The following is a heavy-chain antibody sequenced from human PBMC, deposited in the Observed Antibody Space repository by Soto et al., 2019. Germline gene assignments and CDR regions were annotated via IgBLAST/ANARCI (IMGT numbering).Heavy chain of an antibody. CDR1: GGSISSSNW. Sequence: SETLSLTCAVSGGSISSSNWWSWVRQPPGKGLEWIGEIYHSGSTNYNPSLKSRVTISVDKSKNQFSLKLSSVTAADTAVYYCARTPGTYYYDSSGYYRWGQGTLVTVSS. CDR3: ARTPGTYYYDSSGYYR. V-gene: IGHV4-4*02. CDR2: IYHSGST. D-gene: IGHD3-22*01. J-gene: IGHJ4*02.